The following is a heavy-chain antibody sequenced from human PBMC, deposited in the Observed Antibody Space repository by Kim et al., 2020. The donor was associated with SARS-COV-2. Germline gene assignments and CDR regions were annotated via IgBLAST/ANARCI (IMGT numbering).Heavy chain of an antibody. D-gene: IGHD6-19*01. CDR3: AGPPGWPLPHDAFDI. CDR1: GFTFSSYS. CDR2: ISSSSSYT. Sequence: GGSLRLSCATSGFTFSSYSMNWVRQAPGKGLEWVSSISSSSSYTYYADSVKGRFTISRDNANNSLYLQMNSLRAEDTAVYYCAGPPGWPLPHDAFDIWG. J-gene: IGHJ3*02. V-gene: IGHV3-21*01.